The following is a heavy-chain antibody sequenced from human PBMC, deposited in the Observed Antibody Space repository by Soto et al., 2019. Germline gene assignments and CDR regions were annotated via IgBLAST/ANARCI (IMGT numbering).Heavy chain of an antibody. CDR2: ISPNIGTT. CDR1: GYTFSNFG. CDR3: AKSVYNWNDGFFDY. J-gene: IGHJ4*02. V-gene: IGHV1-18*01. D-gene: IGHD1-1*01. Sequence: GASVKVSCKASGYTFSNFGISWVRQAPGEGLEWMGGISPNIGTTNYARKFQGRVTMTTDVSTSTAYMELSSLRAEDTAVYYCAKSVYNWNDGFFDYWGQGTLVTVSS.